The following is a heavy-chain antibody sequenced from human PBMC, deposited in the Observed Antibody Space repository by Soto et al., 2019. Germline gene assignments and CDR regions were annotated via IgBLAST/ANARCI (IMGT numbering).Heavy chain of an antibody. J-gene: IGHJ3*02. CDR1: GFTFSSYW. CDR2: IKQDGSEK. V-gene: IGHV3-7*05. CDR3: ARDFLFFVRANAFDI. D-gene: IGHD3-3*01. Sequence: GGSLRLSCAASGFTFSSYWMSWVRQAPGKGLEWVANIKQDGSEKYYVDSVKGRFTISRDNAKNSLYLQMNSLRAEDTAVYYCARDFLFFVRANAFDIWGQGTMVTVS.